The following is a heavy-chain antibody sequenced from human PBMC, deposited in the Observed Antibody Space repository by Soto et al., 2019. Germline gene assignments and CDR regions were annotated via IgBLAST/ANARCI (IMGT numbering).Heavy chain of an antibody. CDR3: ARGDIVVVPAATPSYYGMDV. CDR2: ISSSSSYI. Sequence: PGGSLRLSCAASGFTFSSYSMNWVRQAPGKGPEWVSSISSSSSYIYYADSVKGRFTIYRDNAKNSLYLQMNSLRAEDTAVYYCARGDIVVVPAATPSYYGMDVWGQGTTVTVSS. V-gene: IGHV3-21*01. CDR1: GFTFSSYS. J-gene: IGHJ6*02. D-gene: IGHD2-2*01.